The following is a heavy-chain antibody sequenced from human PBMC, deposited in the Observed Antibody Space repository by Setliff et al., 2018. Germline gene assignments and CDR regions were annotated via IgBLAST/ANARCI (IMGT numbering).Heavy chain of an antibody. Sequence: SETLSLTCTVSGGSMTSYYWSWIRQSPWKGLEWIGYVHYSGDSNYNPSLKSRVTISVDTSKNQFSLNLTSVTAADTAVYYCAREGFYCTNGVCYRPFDYWGQGTLVTVSS. V-gene: IGHV4-59*12. CDR3: AREGFYCTNGVCYRPFDY. J-gene: IGHJ4*02. CDR2: VHYSGDS. D-gene: IGHD2-8*01. CDR1: GGSMTSYY.